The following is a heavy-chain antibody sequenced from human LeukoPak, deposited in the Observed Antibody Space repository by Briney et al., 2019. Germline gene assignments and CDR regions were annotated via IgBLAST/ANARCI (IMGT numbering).Heavy chain of an antibody. Sequence: GGSLRLSCAASGFTFSSYSMNWVRQAPGKGLEWVSSITSSSSFVNYADSVKGRFTISRDNAKNSLYLQMNSLRAEDTAVYYCAREGNAMIAWFDPWGQGTLVTVSS. CDR1: GFTFSSYS. CDR3: AREGNAMIAWFDP. CDR2: ITSSSSFV. D-gene: IGHD3-22*01. V-gene: IGHV3-21*01. J-gene: IGHJ5*02.